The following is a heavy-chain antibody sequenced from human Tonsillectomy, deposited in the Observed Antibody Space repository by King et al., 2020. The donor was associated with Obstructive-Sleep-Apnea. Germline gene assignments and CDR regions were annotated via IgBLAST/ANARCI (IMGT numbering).Heavy chain of an antibody. CDR3: ARVFRTGFYYGLDV. V-gene: IGHV4-4*02. D-gene: IGHD6-25*01. Sequence: VQLQESGPGLVKPSGTLSLTCAVSGDSIGNNNWWPWVRPSPGKGLEWIGEIYHRGTTTYNPSLNSRLTISVDKSRNQFSLNLTSVTAADTAIYYCARVFRTGFYYGLDVWGQGTTVTVSS. CDR2: IYHRGTT. CDR1: GDSIGNNNW. J-gene: IGHJ6*02.